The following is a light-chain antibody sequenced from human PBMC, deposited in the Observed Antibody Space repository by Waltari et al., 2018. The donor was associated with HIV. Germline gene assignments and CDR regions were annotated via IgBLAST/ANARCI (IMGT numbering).Light chain of an antibody. Sequence: DIQMTQSPSSLSASVGDRVTITCRSSQGISNSLAWYQQKPGKAPKLLLYAASRLESGVPSRFSGSGSGTDYTLTISSLQPEDFATYCCQQYYSTPWTFGQGTKVEIK. V-gene: IGKV1-NL1*01. J-gene: IGKJ1*01. CDR3: QQYYSTPWT. CDR2: AAS. CDR1: QGISNS.